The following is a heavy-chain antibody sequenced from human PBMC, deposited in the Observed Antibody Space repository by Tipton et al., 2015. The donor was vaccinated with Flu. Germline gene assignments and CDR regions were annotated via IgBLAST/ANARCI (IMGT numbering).Heavy chain of an antibody. D-gene: IGHD6-19*01. CDR2: IWYDGSNK. J-gene: IGHJ4*02. CDR3: ARGIAVAGTRSLRYFDY. V-gene: IGHV3-33*01. CDR1: GFTFSTYG. Sequence: SLRLSCAASGFTFSTYGMHWVRQAPGKGLEWVAVIWYDGSNKYYADSVKGRFTISRDNSKNTLWLQMNSLRGEDTAVYYCARGIAVAGTRSLRYFDYWGQGTLVTVSS.